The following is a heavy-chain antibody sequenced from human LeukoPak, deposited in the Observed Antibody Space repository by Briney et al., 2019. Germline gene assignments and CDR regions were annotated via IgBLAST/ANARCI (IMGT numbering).Heavy chain of an antibody. D-gene: IGHD3-10*01. V-gene: IGHV4-30-2*03. Sequence: PSETLSLTCAVSGDSISSGVYYWSWIRQSPGKGLEWIGYIYHSGSTYYNPSLKSRVTISVDTSKNQFSLKLSSVTAADTAVYYCARHLPDYRVFDYWGQGTLVTVSS. CDR2: IYHSGST. CDR1: GDSISSGVYY. CDR3: ARHLPDYRVFDY. J-gene: IGHJ4*02.